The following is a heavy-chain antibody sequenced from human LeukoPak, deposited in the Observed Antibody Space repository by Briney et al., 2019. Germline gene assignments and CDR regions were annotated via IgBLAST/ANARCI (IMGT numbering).Heavy chain of an antibody. CDR2: IKHDGSEK. CDR1: GFIFTNYF. J-gene: IGHJ4*02. CDR3: ATDRGWRTSGYYLYYFEY. V-gene: IGHV3-7*01. D-gene: IGHD3-3*01. Sequence: GECLRLSCAASGFIFTNYFMSWVRQAPGKGLEWVASIKHDGSEKYYVDSVRGRFTISRDNTMNSLYLQMSSLRAEDTAVYYCATDRGWRTSGYYLYYFEYWGQGTLVTYSS.